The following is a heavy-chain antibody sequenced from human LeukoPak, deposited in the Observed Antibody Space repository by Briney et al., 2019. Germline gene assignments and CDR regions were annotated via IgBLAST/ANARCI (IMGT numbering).Heavy chain of an antibody. D-gene: IGHD5-18*01. CDR3: ARVEYSYGYEGVIGWFDP. Sequence: GGSLRLSCAASGFTFSSYSMNWVRQAPGKGLEWVSSISSSSSYIYYADSVKGRFTISRDNAKNSLYLQMNSLRAEDTAVYYCARVEYSYGYEGVIGWFDPWGQGTLVTVSS. CDR1: GFTFSSYS. CDR2: ISSSSSYI. J-gene: IGHJ5*02. V-gene: IGHV3-21*01.